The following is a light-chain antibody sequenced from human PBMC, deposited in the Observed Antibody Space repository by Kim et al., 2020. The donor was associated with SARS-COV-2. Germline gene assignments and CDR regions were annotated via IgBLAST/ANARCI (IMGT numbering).Light chain of an antibody. J-gene: IGKJ1*01. CDR1: QNINDY. Sequence: DIQMTQSPSTLSASVGDRVTITCRESQNINDYLAWYQQKPGKAPNLLIYKASTLESGVPSRFSGSGSGTDFTLTISSLQPDDFASYYCQQYNTYPTTFGQGTTVDI. CDR2: KAS. V-gene: IGKV1-5*03. CDR3: QQYNTYPTT.